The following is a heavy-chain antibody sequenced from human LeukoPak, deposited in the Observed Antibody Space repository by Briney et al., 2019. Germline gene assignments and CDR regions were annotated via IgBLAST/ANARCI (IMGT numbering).Heavy chain of an antibody. D-gene: IGHD5-12*01. CDR2: INSDGSST. J-gene: IGHJ5*02. CDR1: GFTFSSYW. Sequence: SGGSLRLSCAASGFTFSSYWMHWVRHAPGKGLVWVSRINSDGSSTSYADSVKGRFTISRDNTKKSLSLQMNSLRDEDTAVYYCARDKYMSGHIGSLFDPWGQGTLVTVSS. CDR3: ARDKYMSGHIGSLFDP. V-gene: IGHV3-74*01.